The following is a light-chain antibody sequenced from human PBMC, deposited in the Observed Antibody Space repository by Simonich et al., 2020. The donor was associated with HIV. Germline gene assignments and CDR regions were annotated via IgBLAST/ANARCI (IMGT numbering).Light chain of an antibody. V-gene: IGKV1-39*01. Sequence: DIQMTQSPSSLSASVGNRVTITCRKSQSITNYLHWYQPKPGKAPKLLIYAASSLQSGVPSRFSGSGSGTDFTLSISSLQPEDFATYYCQQSYNTLLTFGGGNKVEIK. J-gene: IGKJ4*01. CDR1: QSITNY. CDR3: QQSYNTLLT. CDR2: AAS.